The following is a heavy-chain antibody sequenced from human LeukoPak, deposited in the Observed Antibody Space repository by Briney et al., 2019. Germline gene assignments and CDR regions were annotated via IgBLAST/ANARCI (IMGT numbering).Heavy chain of an antibody. CDR3: ARTRGNSMIVVGPLDN. D-gene: IGHD3-22*01. CDR1: GFTFSSYG. V-gene: IGHV3-23*01. J-gene: IGHJ4*02. Sequence: PTGGSLRLSCAASGFTFSSYGMNWVRQAPGKGLEWVSSLSGSGASTYYADSVKGRFTISRDNSKNTLFLQMNSLRAEDTAIYYCARTRGNSMIVVGPLDNWGQGTLVTVSS. CDR2: LSGSGAST.